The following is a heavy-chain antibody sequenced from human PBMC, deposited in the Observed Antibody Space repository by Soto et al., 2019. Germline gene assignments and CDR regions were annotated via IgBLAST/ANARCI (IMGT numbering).Heavy chain of an antibody. CDR3: RAVVVPAAIPHLNAFDI. CDR2: IIPIFGTA. CDR1: GGTFSSYA. D-gene: IGHD2-2*01. Sequence: GASVKVSCKASGGTFSSYAISWVRQAPGQGLEWMGGIIPIFGTANYAQKFQGRVTITADESTSTAYMELSSLRSEDTAVYYCRAVVVPAAIPHLNAFDIWGQGTMVTVSS. V-gene: IGHV1-69*13. J-gene: IGHJ3*02.